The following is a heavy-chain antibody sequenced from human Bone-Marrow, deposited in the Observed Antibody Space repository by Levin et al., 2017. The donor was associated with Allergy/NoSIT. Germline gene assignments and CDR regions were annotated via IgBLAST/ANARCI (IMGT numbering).Heavy chain of an antibody. J-gene: IGHJ4*02. CDR3: ARDINRPISLDRDMSG. CDR1: GGTFSTSS. V-gene: IGHV1-69*01. Sequence: KISCKASGGTFSTSSLCWVRQAPGHGLEWMGGIIPVFRTTNYAQKFQDRVTINADESTSTVYMELSSLRSEDTAIYYCARDINRPISLDRDMSGWGPGTLVTVSS. CDR2: IIPVFRTT. D-gene: IGHD5-18*01.